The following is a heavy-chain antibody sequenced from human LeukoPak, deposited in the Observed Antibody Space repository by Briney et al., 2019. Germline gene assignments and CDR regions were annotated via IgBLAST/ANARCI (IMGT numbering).Heavy chain of an antibody. CDR2: ITGSGSST. CDR3: AKDADISVELVVITSFDS. CDR1: GFTFSSYA. V-gene: IGHV3-23*01. D-gene: IGHD3-22*01. Sequence: GGSLRLSCAASGFTFSSYAMTWVRQAPGKGLEWVSTITGSGSSTYYADSVKGRFTISRDNSKNMLYLQMNSLRAEDTALYYCAKDADISVELVVITSFDSWGQGTLVTVSS. J-gene: IGHJ4*02.